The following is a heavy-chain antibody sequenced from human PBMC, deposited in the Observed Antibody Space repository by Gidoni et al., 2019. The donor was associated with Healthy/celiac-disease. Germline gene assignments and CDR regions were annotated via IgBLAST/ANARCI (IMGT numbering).Heavy chain of an antibody. CDR3: ARASAKGSGTIDY. V-gene: IGHV4-34*01. CDR1: GGSFSGYY. CDR2: INHSGST. J-gene: IGHJ4*01. D-gene: IGHD3-10*01. Sequence: VQLQQWGAGLLKPAETLYLTCAVYGGSFSGYYWSWSRQPPGKGLQWIGEINHSGSTNYNPSLKSRVTISVDTSKNQFSLRLSSVTAADTAVYYCARASAKGSGTIDYWGHGTLVTVSS.